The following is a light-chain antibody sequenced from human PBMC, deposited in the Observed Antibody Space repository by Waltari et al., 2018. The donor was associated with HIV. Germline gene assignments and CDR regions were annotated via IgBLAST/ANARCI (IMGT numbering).Light chain of an antibody. Sequence: QSVLTQPPSASGTPGQRVTISCSGGNSNIGRNYVYWYQQLPGMAPKLLIFRNDRLTSGFAVRFVGSKSCTSASLAISGLRSGDGADYYVASWDDSVRGPVLFGGGTRVTVL. CDR2: RND. V-gene: IGLV1-47*01. CDR3: ASWDDSVRGPVL. J-gene: IGLJ2*01. CDR1: NSNIGRNY.